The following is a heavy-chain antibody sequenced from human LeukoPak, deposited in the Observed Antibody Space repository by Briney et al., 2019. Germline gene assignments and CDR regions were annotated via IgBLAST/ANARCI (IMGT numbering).Heavy chain of an antibody. CDR1: GGSLSSYY. D-gene: IGHD1-26*01. V-gene: IGHV4-59*01. J-gene: IGHJ4*02. CDR3: ARDQEYSGSYYRYFDF. Sequence: SSETLSLTCTVSGGSLSSYYWSWIRQRPGKGLEWIGYIYSRGLTRGSTNYNPSLKSRVTISVATSKNQFTLKVNSVTSADTAVYYCARDQEYSGSYYRYFDFWGQGALVTVSS. CDR2: IYSRGLTRGST.